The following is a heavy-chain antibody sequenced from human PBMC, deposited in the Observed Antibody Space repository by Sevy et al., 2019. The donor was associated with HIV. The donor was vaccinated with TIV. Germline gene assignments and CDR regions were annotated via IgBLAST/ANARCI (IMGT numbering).Heavy chain of an antibody. CDR3: VRGTGPGSFLFDY. Sequence: GGSLRLSCAASGFSFSDYSLSWDRQTPEKGLEWLSLISGSSSTIHYADSVKGRFTISRDNGKNSLCLQMNSLRVEDTAMYYCVRGTGPGSFLFDYWGQGTLVTVSS. J-gene: IGHJ4*02. V-gene: IGHV3-48*01. CDR2: ISGSSSTI. CDR1: GFSFSDYS.